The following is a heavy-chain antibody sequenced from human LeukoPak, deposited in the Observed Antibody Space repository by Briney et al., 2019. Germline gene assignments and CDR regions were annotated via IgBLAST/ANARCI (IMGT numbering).Heavy chain of an antibody. Sequence: SETLSLTCTVSGGSISSYYWSWIRQPPGKGLEWIGSIYYSGSTNYYPSLKSRVTISVDTSKNQFSLKLSSVTAADTAVYYCARKEGVDWGSWYFDLWGRGTLVTVSS. V-gene: IGHV4-59*12. CDR1: GGSISSYY. D-gene: IGHD2-21*02. CDR3: ARKEGVDWGSWYFDL. CDR2: IYYSGST. J-gene: IGHJ2*01.